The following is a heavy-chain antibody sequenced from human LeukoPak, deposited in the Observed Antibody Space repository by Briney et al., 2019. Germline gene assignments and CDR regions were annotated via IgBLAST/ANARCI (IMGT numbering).Heavy chain of an antibody. CDR2: IYYSGST. CDR1: GGSISSSSYY. CDR3: ARDRTQQQLADAFDI. Sequence: PSETLSLTCTVSGGSISSSSYYWGWIRQPPGKGLEWIGSIYYSGSTYYNPSLKSRVTISVDTSKNQFSLKLSSVTAADTAVYYCARDRTQQQLADAFDIWGQGTMVTVSS. J-gene: IGHJ3*02. V-gene: IGHV4-39*07. D-gene: IGHD6-13*01.